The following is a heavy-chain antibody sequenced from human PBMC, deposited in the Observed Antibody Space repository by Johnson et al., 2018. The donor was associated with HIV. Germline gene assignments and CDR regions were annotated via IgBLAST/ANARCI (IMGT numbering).Heavy chain of an antibody. CDR1: GFTFSSYA. D-gene: IGHD6-19*01. V-gene: IGHV3-30*14. CDR2: LSYDGGDT. Sequence: QVQLVESGGDVVQPGRSLRLSCTASGFTFSSYALPWVRQAPGQGLEWVAVLSYDGGDTIYAESVKGRFTISRDNSKNTLYLQMHSLRAEDTAVYYCAREARSERSAVAVSDAFDIWGQGTMVTVSS. CDR3: AREARSERSAVAVSDAFDI. J-gene: IGHJ3*02.